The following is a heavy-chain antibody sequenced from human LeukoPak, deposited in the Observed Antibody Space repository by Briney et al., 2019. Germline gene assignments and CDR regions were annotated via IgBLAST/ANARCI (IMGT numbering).Heavy chain of an antibody. CDR3: ARHSPPNSAHFYQYYGMDV. CDR1: GGPISSTTDY. D-gene: IGHD1-26*01. V-gene: IGHV4-39*01. CDR2: ICYSGST. Sequence: PSETLSLTCTVSGGPISSTTDYWGWIRQPPGKGLQWIGSICYSGSTYNNPSLKSRVTLSVETSKSQFSLKLSSVTAADTAVYFCARHSPPNSAHFYQYYGMDVWGQETTVTVSS. J-gene: IGHJ6*02.